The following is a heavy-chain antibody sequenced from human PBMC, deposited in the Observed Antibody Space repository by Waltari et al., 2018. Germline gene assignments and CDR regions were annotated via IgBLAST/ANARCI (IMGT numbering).Heavy chain of an antibody. Sequence: QVQLVESGGGVVQPGRSLRLSCAASGFTFSRYGLHWVRQAPGKGLEWVAVIWYDGSNKYYADSVKGRFTISRDNSKNTLYLQMNSLRAEDTAVYYCARDLSDYGMDVWGQGTTVTVSS. CDR2: IWYDGSNK. CDR3: ARDLSDYGMDV. CDR1: GFTFSRYG. V-gene: IGHV3-33*01. J-gene: IGHJ6*02.